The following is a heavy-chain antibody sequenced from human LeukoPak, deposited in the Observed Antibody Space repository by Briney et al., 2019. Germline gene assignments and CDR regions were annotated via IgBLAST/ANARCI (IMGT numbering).Heavy chain of an antibody. Sequence: SETLSLTCTVSGGSISSSSYYWGWIRQPPGKGLEWIGSIYYSGSTYYNPSLKSRVTIFVDTSKNQFSLKLSSVTAADTAVYYCARPRSPARGYYFDYWGQGTLVTVSS. V-gene: IGHV4-39*01. J-gene: IGHJ4*02. CDR3: ARPRSPARGYYFDY. CDR1: GGSISSSSYY. CDR2: IYYSGST. D-gene: IGHD2-2*01.